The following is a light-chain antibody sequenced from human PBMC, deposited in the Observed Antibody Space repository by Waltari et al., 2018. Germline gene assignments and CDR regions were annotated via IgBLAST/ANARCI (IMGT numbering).Light chain of an antibody. CDR2: FAS. V-gene: IGKV2-28*01. Sequence: DILMTQSPVSLSVTPGETASISCTSSQSLQHRNGYNYLDWYLQTPGLSPQLLIYFASYRASGVPDRFSGSGSVTDFTLRISRVEAEDAGVYYCMQSLQNSVTFGQGTRLEIK. J-gene: IGKJ5*01. CDR3: MQSLQNSVT. CDR1: QSLQHRNGYNY.